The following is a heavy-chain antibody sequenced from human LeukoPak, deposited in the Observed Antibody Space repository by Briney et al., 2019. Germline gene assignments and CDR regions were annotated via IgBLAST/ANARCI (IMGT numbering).Heavy chain of an antibody. CDR3: ARVGEVLDSSSPEREYFQH. V-gene: IGHV1-2*02. CDR2: INPNSGGT. D-gene: IGHD6-13*01. Sequence: ASVKVSCKASGHTFTGYYMHWVRQAPGQGLEWMGWINPNSGGTNYAQKFQGRVTMTRDTSISTAYMELSRLRSDDTAVYYCARVGEVLDSSSPEREYFQHWGQGTLVTVSS. J-gene: IGHJ1*01. CDR1: GHTFTGYY.